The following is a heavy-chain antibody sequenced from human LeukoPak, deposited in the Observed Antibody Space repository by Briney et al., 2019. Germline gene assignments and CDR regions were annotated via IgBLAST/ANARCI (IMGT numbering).Heavy chain of an antibody. D-gene: IGHD6-19*01. CDR2: FYYSGST. J-gene: IGHJ4*02. V-gene: IGHV4-39*01. Sequence: SETLSLTCTVSGDSISSSRYYWGWIRQPPGKGLEWIGTFYYSGSTYYNPSLKSRVTISVDTSKNQFSLRLTSVTATDTAVYYCGNLYRSAWSVGYWGQGTLVTVSS. CDR3: GNLYRSAWSVGY. CDR1: GDSISSSRYY.